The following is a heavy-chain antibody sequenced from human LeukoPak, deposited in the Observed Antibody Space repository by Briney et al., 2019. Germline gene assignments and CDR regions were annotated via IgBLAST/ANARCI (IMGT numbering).Heavy chain of an antibody. CDR1: GFTFSSYA. J-gene: IGHJ4*02. V-gene: IGHV3-23*01. CDR2: ISGSGGST. Sequence: PRGSLRLSCAASGFTFSSYAMSWVRQAPGEGLEWVSAISGSGGSTYYADSVKGRFTISRDNSKNTLYLQMNSLRAEDTAVYYCHGTQQVSSSWSFDYWGQGTLVTVSS. CDR3: HGTQQVSSSWSFDY. D-gene: IGHD6-13*01.